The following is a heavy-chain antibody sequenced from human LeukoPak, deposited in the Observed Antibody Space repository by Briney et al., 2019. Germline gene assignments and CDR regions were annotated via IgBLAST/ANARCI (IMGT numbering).Heavy chain of an antibody. CDR1: GFSLSTSGVG. CDR3: PHQSNWNDDFDY. V-gene: IGHV2-5*02. J-gene: IGHJ4*02. Sequence: SGPTLVNPTQTLTLTCTFSGFSLSTSGVGVGWIRQRPGKALEGLALIYWDDDKRDSPSLKSRLTTTKNTSKNQVVLTMTNMDPVDTATYYCPHQSNWNDDFDYWGQGTLVTVSS. CDR2: IYWDDDK. D-gene: IGHD1-20*01.